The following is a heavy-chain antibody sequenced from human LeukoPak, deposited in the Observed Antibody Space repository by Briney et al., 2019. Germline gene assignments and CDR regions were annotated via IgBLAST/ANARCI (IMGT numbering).Heavy chain of an antibody. CDR2: IYCSGSS. D-gene: IGHD6-13*01. CDR3: ARVRSGSSWYGRPTDFDY. J-gene: IGHJ4*02. CDR1: GGSISSYY. Sequence: SETLSLTCTVSGGSISSYYRSWVRQAPGKGLEWVSFIYCSGSSNYNPSLKSRVTISVDTSKNQFSLKLSSATAADTAVYYCARVRSGSSWYGRPTDFDYWGQGNLVTASS. V-gene: IGHV4-59*01.